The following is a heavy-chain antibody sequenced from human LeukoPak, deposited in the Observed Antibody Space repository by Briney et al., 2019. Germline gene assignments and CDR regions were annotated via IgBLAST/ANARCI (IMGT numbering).Heavy chain of an antibody. CDR2: INHSGST. J-gene: IGHJ5*02. Sequence: SETLSLTCTVSGGSINKYYWSWIRQPPGKGLEWIGEINHSGSTNYNPSLKSRVTISIDTSKNQFSLKLSSVTAADTAIYYCARPLHCSSTTCYDWFDPWGQGTLVTVSS. CDR1: GGSINKYY. CDR3: ARPLHCSSTTCYDWFDP. V-gene: IGHV4-34*01. D-gene: IGHD2-2*01.